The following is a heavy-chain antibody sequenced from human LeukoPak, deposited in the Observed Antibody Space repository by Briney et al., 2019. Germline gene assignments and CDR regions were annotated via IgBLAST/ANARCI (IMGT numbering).Heavy chain of an antibody. Sequence: ASVKVSCKDSGSSFTAYYLHWVRQAPGRGLQWMGWINPKSGATKYAQDFQGRVTLSRNTSINTAYLELNRLTSDDTAVYYCTRDMTPTVVDSALIRITRFDPWGQRSLVTASS. CDR2: INPKSGAT. D-gene: IGHD5-12*01. CDR3: TRDMTPTVVDSALIRITRFDP. V-gene: IGHV1-2*02. J-gene: IGHJ5*02. CDR1: GSSFTAYY.